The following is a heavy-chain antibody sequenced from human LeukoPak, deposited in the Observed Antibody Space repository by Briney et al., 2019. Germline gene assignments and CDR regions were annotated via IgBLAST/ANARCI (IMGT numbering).Heavy chain of an antibody. V-gene: IGHV3-21*01. J-gene: IGHJ6*03. CDR1: GSLRGYA. CDR3: ARCALGVWADNYYMDV. Sequence: GGSLRLSCEASGSLRGYAMSWVRQPPGKGLEWFLSISSSGSYMYYTDSVKGRFTIPRDNARNSVSLQMNSLRVEDTAIYFCARCALGVWADNYYMDVWGNGTTVIVSS. CDR2: ISSSGSYM. D-gene: IGHD3-16*01.